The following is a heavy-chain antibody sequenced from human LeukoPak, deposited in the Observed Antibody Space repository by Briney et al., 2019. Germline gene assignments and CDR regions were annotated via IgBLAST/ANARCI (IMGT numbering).Heavy chain of an antibody. CDR1: GFTFSSYS. Sequence: PGGSLRLSCAASGFTFSSYSMNWVRQAPGKGLEWVSSISSSSSYIYYADSVKGRFTISRDNAKNSLYLQMNSLRAEDMALYYCAKGYYYGSGSSYYFDYWGQGTLVTVSS. J-gene: IGHJ4*02. V-gene: IGHV3-21*04. CDR2: ISSSSSYI. D-gene: IGHD3-10*01. CDR3: AKGYYYGSGSSYYFDY.